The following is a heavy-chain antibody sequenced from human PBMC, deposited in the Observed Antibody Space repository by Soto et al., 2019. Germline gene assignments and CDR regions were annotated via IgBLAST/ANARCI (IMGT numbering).Heavy chain of an antibody. D-gene: IGHD1-26*01. CDR2: ISGSGGST. CDR1: GFTFSSYA. Sequence: PGGSLRLSCAASGFTFSSYAMSWVRQAPGKGLEWVSAISGSGGSTYYADSVKGRFTISRDNSKNTLYLQMNSLRAEDTAVYYCAKLGSGSYYGWYFDYWGQGTLVTVPQ. CDR3: AKLGSGSYYGWYFDY. J-gene: IGHJ4*02. V-gene: IGHV3-23*01.